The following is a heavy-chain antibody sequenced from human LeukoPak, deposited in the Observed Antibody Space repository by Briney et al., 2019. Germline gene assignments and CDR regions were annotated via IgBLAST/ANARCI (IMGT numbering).Heavy chain of an antibody. Sequence: PGGSLRLSCAASGFTLSSYSMNWVRQAPGKGLEWVSSISSSSSYIYYADSVKGRFTISRDNAKNSLYLQMNSLRAEDTAVYYCARGIAVARYFDYWGQGTLVTVSS. D-gene: IGHD6-19*01. V-gene: IGHV3-21*01. CDR1: GFTLSSYS. CDR3: ARGIAVARYFDY. CDR2: ISSSSSYI. J-gene: IGHJ4*02.